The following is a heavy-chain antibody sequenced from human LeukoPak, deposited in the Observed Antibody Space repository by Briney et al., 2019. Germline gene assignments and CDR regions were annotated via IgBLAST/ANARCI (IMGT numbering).Heavy chain of an antibody. J-gene: IGHJ3*02. CDR1: GFTVGSNY. V-gene: IGHV3-53*01. CDR2: IYSGGST. D-gene: IGHD3-9*01. CDR3: ARDQADILTGYYQFGAFDI. Sequence: GGSLRLSCAASGFTVGSNYMSWVRQAPGRGLEWVSVIYSGGSTYYADSVKGRFTISRDNSKNTLYLQTNSLRAEDTAVYYCARDQADILTGYYQFGAFDIWGQGTMVTVSS.